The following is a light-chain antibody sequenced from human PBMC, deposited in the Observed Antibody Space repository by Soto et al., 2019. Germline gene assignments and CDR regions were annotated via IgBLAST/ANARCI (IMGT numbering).Light chain of an antibody. J-gene: IGKJ1*01. CDR2: GAS. Sequence: EIVMTQSPATLSVSPGERATLSCRARQSVSSNFAWYQQKPGQAPRLLIYGASTRATGIPARFSGSGSGTEFTLTISSLQSEDFAVYYCQQYSNWPPWTFGQGTKVEIK. V-gene: IGKV3-15*01. CDR1: QSVSSN. CDR3: QQYSNWPPWT.